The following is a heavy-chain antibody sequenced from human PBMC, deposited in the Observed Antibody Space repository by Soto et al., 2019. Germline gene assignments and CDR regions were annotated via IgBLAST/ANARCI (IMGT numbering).Heavy chain of an antibody. Sequence: QVQLRESGPGLVKPSQTLSLTCVVSGDSISTGGQYWNWIRQFPGKGLEWIGDIYYTGSTHYNPSLQSRRTITVDTSRNRFSLKLYSVTVADTAVYYCARRPRHYFDYWGQGALVTVSP. CDR3: ARRPRHYFDY. CDR1: GDSISTGGQY. V-gene: IGHV4-31*11. CDR2: IYYTGST. D-gene: IGHD3-10*01. J-gene: IGHJ4*02.